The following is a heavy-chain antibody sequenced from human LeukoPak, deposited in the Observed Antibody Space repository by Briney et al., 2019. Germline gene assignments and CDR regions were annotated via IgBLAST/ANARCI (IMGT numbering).Heavy chain of an antibody. D-gene: IGHD3-16*01. CDR1: GGSISGHY. J-gene: IGHJ6*02. V-gene: IGHV4-59*11. CDR2: IHYSGRP. CDR3: ARFGVDYDMDV. Sequence: PSETLSLTCTVSGGSISGHYWAWIRQPPGKGLEWIGQIHYSGRPDYNPSLKSRVTISVDTSKNQLSLKVTSVTGADTAVYYCARFGVDYDMDVWGQGTTVTVSS.